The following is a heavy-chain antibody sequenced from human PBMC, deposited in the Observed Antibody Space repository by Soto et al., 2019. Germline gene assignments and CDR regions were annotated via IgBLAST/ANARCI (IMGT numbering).Heavy chain of an antibody. CDR1: GFTFSRHW. J-gene: IGHJ6*04. Sequence: EVQLVESGGGSVQPGGSLRLSCAASGFTFSRHWIHWVRQAPGKEPSCVSRVSGDGRYTDYADSVKGRFTVSRDNAESTLYLQMNSLRAEDTDVYYCVRGTTDWRGMEVWGKGTTVTVSP. V-gene: IGHV3-74*01. CDR2: VSGDGRYT. D-gene: IGHD3-9*01. CDR3: VRGTTDWRGMEV.